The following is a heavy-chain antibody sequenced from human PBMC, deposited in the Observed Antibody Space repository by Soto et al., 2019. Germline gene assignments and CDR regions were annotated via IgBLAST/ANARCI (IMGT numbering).Heavy chain of an antibody. CDR3: ARDQQKSAYSPVDV. Sequence: GGSLRLACAASGFTFSDYYMSWIRQAPGKGLEWVSYISSSSSYTNYADSVKGRFTISRDDAKNSLYLQMNSLRAEDTAVYYCARDQQKSAYSPVDVWGQGTTVTVSS. D-gene: IGHD3-16*01. V-gene: IGHV3-11*06. CDR1: GFTFSDYY. CDR2: ISSSSSYT. J-gene: IGHJ6*02.